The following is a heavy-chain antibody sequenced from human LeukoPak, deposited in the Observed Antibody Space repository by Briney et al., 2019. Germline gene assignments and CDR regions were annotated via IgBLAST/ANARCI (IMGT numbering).Heavy chain of an antibody. J-gene: IGHJ3*02. V-gene: IGHV3-21*01. CDR2: ISSSSSYI. CDR1: GFTFSSYS. Sequence: GGSLRLSCAASGFTFSSYSMNWVRQAPGKGLEWVSSISSSSSYIYYADSVKGRFTISRDNAKNSLYLQMNSLRAEDTAVYYCARDVYREMIVATMGEAFDIWGQGTMVTVSS. D-gene: IGHD5-12*01. CDR3: ARDVYREMIVATMGEAFDI.